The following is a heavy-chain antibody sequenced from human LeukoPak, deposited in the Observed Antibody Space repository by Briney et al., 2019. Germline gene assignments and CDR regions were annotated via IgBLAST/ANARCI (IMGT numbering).Heavy chain of an antibody. V-gene: IGHV5-51*01. J-gene: IGHJ5*02. CDR1: GYSFTSYW. D-gene: IGHD3-10*01. CDR3: ASSLKSRYYYGSGSSNWLDP. CDR2: IYPGDSDT. Sequence: GESLKISCKGSGYSFTSYWIGWVRQMPGKGLEWMGIIYPGDSDTRYSPSFQGQVTISADKSISTAYLQWSSLKASDTAMYYCASSLKSRYYYGSGSSNWLDPWGQGTLVTVSS.